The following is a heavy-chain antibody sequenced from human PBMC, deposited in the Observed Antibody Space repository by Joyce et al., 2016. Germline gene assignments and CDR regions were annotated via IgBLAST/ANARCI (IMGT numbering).Heavy chain of an antibody. Sequence: QVQLVQSGAEVKKPGSSVKVSCKASGGTLSSYAFSWVRQAPGEGVEWMGGIIPMFGTANYAQKFQGRVTIIAYESTTTAYMELSSLRSEDTAVYYCAARIVGAATRAFDIWGQGTMVTVSP. J-gene: IGHJ3*02. CDR1: GGTLSSYA. CDR2: IIPMFGTA. V-gene: IGHV1-69*01. D-gene: IGHD1-26*01. CDR3: AARIVGAATRAFDI.